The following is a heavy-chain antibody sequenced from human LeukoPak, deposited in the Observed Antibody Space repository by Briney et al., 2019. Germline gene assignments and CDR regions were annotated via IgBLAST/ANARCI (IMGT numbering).Heavy chain of an antibody. J-gene: IGHJ4*02. CDR1: GGSISSSSYY. Sequence: SETLSLTCTVSGGSISSSSYYWGWIRQPPGKGLEWIGSIYYSGSTYYNPSLKSRVTISVDTSKNQFSLKLSSVTAADTAVYYCANHVGDYYDSSGYYEAFDYWGQGTLVTVSS. V-gene: IGHV4-39*01. CDR3: ANHVGDYYDSSGYYEAFDY. CDR2: IYYSGST. D-gene: IGHD3-22*01.